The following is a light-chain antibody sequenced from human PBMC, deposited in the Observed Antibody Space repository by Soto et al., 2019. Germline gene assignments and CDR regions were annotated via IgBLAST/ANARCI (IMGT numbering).Light chain of an antibody. J-gene: IGLJ1*01. Sequence: QSVLTQPPSGSEAPGQRVTISCTGSSSNIGAGYEAHWYQQVPGTAPKLLIYENNNRPSGGPDRFSGSKSSTSASLAITGLQAEDEADYYCQSYASSLSGYVFGTGTKLTVL. V-gene: IGLV1-40*01. CDR1: SSNIGAGYE. CDR3: QSYASSLSGYV. CDR2: ENN.